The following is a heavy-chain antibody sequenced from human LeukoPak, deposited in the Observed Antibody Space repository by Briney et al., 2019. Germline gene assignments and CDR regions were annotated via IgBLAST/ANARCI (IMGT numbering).Heavy chain of an antibody. CDR3: ARTQLSDTAMSYFDY. J-gene: IGHJ4*02. V-gene: IGHV3-21*01. CDR2: ISSSSSYI. D-gene: IGHD5-18*01. CDR1: GFTFSSYY. Sequence: PGGSLRLSCAASGFTFSSYYTSWVRQAPGKGLEWVSSISSSSSYIYYADSVKGRFTISRDNAKNSLYLQMNSLRAEDTAVYYCARTQLSDTAMSYFDYWGRGTLVTVSS.